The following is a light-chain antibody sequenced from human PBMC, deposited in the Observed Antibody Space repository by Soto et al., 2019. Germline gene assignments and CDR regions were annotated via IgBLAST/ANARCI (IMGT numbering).Light chain of an antibody. Sequence: DIQMTQSPSSLSASVGDRVTITCRASQRISSYLNWYQQKPGKAPKLLIYAASSLQSGVPSRFSGSGSGTDFTLTISSLQPEDFATYYCQQSYSIPYTFGQGTKEDIK. CDR3: QQSYSIPYT. J-gene: IGKJ2*01. CDR1: QRISSY. CDR2: AAS. V-gene: IGKV1-39*01.